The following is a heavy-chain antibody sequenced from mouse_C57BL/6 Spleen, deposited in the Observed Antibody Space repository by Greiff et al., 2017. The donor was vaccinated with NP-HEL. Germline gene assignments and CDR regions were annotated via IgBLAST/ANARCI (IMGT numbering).Heavy chain of an antibody. CDR3: ARDPSFYDYDWYFDV. D-gene: IGHD2-4*01. J-gene: IGHJ1*03. Sequence: EVQVVESGPGLVKPSQSLSPTCSVTGYSITSGYYWNWIRQFPGNKLEWMGYISYDGSNNSNPSLKNRISITRDPSKNQFFLKLNSVTTEDTATYYCARDPSFYDYDWYFDVWGTGTTVTVSS. CDR1: GYSITSGYY. V-gene: IGHV3-6*01. CDR2: ISYDGSN.